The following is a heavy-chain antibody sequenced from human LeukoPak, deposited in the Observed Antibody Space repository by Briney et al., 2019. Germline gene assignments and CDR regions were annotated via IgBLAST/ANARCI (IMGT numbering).Heavy chain of an antibody. CDR3: ARSSSGSGGYYMDV. V-gene: IGHV3-7*01. CDR2: IKQDGSEK. J-gene: IGHJ6*03. Sequence: GGSLRLSCAASGFTFSSYWMSWVRQAPGKGLEWVANIKQDGSEKYYVDSVKGRFTISRDNAKNSLYLQMNSLRAEDTAVYYCARSSSGSGGYYMDVWDKGTTVTVSS. CDR1: GFTFSSYW. D-gene: IGHD1-26*01.